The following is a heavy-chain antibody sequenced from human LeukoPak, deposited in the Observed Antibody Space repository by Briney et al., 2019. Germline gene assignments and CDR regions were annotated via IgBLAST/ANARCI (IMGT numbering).Heavy chain of an antibody. Sequence: PPGGSLRLSCAASGFTFSSYAMSWVRRTPGKGLEWVSGISGSGDNTLYADSVKGRFTISRDNSKNTLYLEMNSLRAEDTAIYYCAKMKGHPLPKYYMDVWGQGTTVTVSS. D-gene: IGHD1-26*01. CDR1: GFTFSSYA. CDR2: ISGSGDNT. CDR3: AKMKGHPLPKYYMDV. J-gene: IGHJ6*01. V-gene: IGHV3-23*01.